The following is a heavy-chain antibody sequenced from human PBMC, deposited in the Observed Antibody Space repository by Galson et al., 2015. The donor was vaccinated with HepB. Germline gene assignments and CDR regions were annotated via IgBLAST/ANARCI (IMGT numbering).Heavy chain of an antibody. J-gene: IGHJ4*02. CDR2: IVYRGGT. CDR1: GGSTSGYY. D-gene: IGHD3-3*02. V-gene: IGHV4-39*01. CDR3: VRRVRQGRSDIFYVDS. Sequence: SETLSLTCAVSGGSTSGYYWGWVRQPPGKGLEWIGSIVYRGGTYYHPSLESRVTMSVDTSKNQFSLKLSSVTAADTAVYYCVRRVRQGRSDIFYVDSWGQGTLVTVSS.